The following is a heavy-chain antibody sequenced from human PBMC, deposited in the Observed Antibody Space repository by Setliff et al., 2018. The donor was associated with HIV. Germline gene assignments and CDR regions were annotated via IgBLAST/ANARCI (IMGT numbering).Heavy chain of an antibody. CDR2: ISASGSTQ. D-gene: IGHD3-10*01. CDR1: GFPFSDYY. J-gene: IGHJ4*02. V-gene: IGHV3-11*04. CDR3: ARDTTYYYGSGSHH. Sequence: PGGSLRLSCAASGFPFSDYYMSWIRQSPGRGLEWVSYISASGSTQSYADSVKGRFTISRDNAKNSVFLQMDNLGAEDTAVYYCARDTTYYYGSGSHHWGQGTLVTVSS.